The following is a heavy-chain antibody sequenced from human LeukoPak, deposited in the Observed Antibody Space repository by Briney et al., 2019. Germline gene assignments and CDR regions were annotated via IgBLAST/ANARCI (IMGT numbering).Heavy chain of an antibody. CDR2: ISGDSRSI. CDR1: GYIFTSYG. Sequence: ASVTVSCTASGYIFTSYGIIWVRQAPGQGLEWMGWISGDSRSIKYAQNLQGRVTMTTDTSTSTAYMELRSLTSDDTAVYYCARYRLPDYYYHYYMDVWGKGTTVTVSS. V-gene: IGHV1-18*01. J-gene: IGHJ6*03. D-gene: IGHD2-15*01. CDR3: ARYRLPDYYYHYYMDV.